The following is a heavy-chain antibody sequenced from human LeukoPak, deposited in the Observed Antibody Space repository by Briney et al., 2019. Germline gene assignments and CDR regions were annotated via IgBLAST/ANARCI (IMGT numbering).Heavy chain of an antibody. J-gene: IGHJ3*02. CDR3: ARDYYDSGGYYFGAFDI. D-gene: IGHD3-22*01. CDR2: IWYDGSKE. Sequence: GGSLRLSCAASEFTFSSYGMHWVRQAPGKGLEWMAVIWYDGSKEYYADSVKGRFTISRDNSKNTLYLQMNSLRAEDTAVYYCARDYYDSGGYYFGAFDIWGQGTMVTVSS. V-gene: IGHV3-33*01. CDR1: EFTFSSYG.